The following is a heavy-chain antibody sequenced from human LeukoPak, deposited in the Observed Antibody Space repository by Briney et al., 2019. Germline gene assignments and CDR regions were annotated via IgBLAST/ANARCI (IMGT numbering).Heavy chain of an antibody. Sequence: GESLKISCEGFGYSFPSYWIAWVRQKPGKGLEWMGIIYPGDSDTRYGPSFQGQVTISADKSISTAYLQWSSLKASDTALYYCARLSDLGSDYYGMDVWGQGTTVIVSS. J-gene: IGHJ6*02. CDR1: GYSFPSYW. CDR2: IYPGDSDT. D-gene: IGHD1-26*01. CDR3: ARLSDLGSDYYGMDV. V-gene: IGHV5-51*01.